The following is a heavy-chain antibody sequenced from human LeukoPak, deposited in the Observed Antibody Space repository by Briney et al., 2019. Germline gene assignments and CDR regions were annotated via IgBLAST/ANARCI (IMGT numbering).Heavy chain of an antibody. J-gene: IGHJ4*02. CDR2: INHSGST. Sequence: ASETLSLTCAVYGGSFSGYYWSWIRQPPGKGLEWIGEINHSGSTNYNPSLKSRVTISVDTSKNQFSLKLSSVTAADTAVYYCARAPFYYYDSSGYQVTDYWGQGTLVTVSS. D-gene: IGHD3-22*01. V-gene: IGHV4-34*01. CDR3: ARAPFYYYDSSGYQVTDY. CDR1: GGSFSGYY.